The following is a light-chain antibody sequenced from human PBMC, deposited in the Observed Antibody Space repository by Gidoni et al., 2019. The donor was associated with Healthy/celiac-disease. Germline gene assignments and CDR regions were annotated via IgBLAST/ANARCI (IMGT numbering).Light chain of an antibody. CDR2: AAS. CDR3: QQSYSTPRT. Sequence: DIQMTQSPSSLSASVGDRVTITCRASQSISSDLNWYQQKPGKAPKLLNYAASSLQSGVPSRFSGSGSGTYFTLTIRSLQPEDFATYYCQQSYSTPRTFXQXTKLEIK. V-gene: IGKV1-39*01. J-gene: IGKJ2*01. CDR1: QSISSD.